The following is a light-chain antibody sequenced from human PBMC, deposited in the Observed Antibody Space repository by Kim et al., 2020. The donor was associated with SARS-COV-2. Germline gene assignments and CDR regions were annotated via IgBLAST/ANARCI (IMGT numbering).Light chain of an antibody. CDR2: DVS. J-gene: IGKJ4*01. CDR1: QIVSGY. Sequence: LSPGEMATLSCRASQIVSGYLACYQQKPGQAPRLLIYDVSNRAAGIPARFSGSGSGTDFTLTISSLEPEDFAVYYCQRRSNWPLTFGGGTKVDIK. CDR3: QRRSNWPLT. V-gene: IGKV3-11*01.